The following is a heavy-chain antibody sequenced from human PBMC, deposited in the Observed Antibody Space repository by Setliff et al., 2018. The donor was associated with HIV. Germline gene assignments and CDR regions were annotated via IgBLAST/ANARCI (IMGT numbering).Heavy chain of an antibody. CDR2: ITWSGDRA. V-gene: IGHV3-20*04. J-gene: IGHJ4*02. CDR1: GFNFEDYG. CDR3: VRAGRPFRGAMTGLTYDF. D-gene: IGHD3-16*01. Sequence: GESLKISCVASGFNFEDYGMAWFRQTAGKGLEWVSAITWSGDRADYADSVKGRFTISRDNAKDSLYLQMRGLRLEDTAIYYCVRAGRPFRGAMTGLTYDFWGQGALVTVSS.